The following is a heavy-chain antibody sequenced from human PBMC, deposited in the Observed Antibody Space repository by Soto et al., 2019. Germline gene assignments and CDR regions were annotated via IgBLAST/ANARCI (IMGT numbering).Heavy chain of an antibody. CDR2: ITGSGGRT. CDR1: GFTFSSYA. D-gene: IGHD4-17*01. Sequence: EVHLLESGGGLVQPGGSLILSCAASGFTFSSYAMTWVRQAPGRGLEGVSGITGSGGRTYYADAVKGRFTISRDNSKSTLDLQMNSLRAEDTAVYYCAKDTRYGDYVRWFDSWGQGTLVTVSS. CDR3: AKDTRYGDYVRWFDS. J-gene: IGHJ5*01. V-gene: IGHV3-23*01.